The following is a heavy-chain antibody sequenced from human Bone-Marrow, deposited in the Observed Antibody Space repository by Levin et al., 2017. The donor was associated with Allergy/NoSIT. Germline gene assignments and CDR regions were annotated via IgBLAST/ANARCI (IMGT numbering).Heavy chain of an antibody. V-gene: IGHV1-2*06. CDR1: GYTFNGYY. J-gene: IGHJ4*02. CDR2: ISGLTSAT. D-gene: IGHD5-12*01. CDR3: ARGSLSGYEFVDF. Sequence: GESLKISCKASGYTFNGYYMHWVRQAPGQGLQWMGRISGLTSATLYAQKFQGRITMTRDTSINTAYMELTSLTSDDVAVYYCARGSLSGYEFVDFWGQGTLVTVSS.